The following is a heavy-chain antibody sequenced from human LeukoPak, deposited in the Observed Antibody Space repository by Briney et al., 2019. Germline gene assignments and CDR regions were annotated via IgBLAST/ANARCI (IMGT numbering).Heavy chain of an antibody. D-gene: IGHD3-10*01. CDR1: GFTFTYYA. CDR3: ARGPDPVVRGPRRAFDL. Sequence: PGGSLRLSCAASGFTFTYYAMHWVRQAPGKGLELVAIISYDGSRQYYTDSVKGRFIISRDDSKNTVYLQMNSLGVDDTALYYCARGPDPVVRGPRRAFDLWGQGTMVTVSS. CDR2: ISYDGSRQ. J-gene: IGHJ3*01. V-gene: IGHV3-30-3*01.